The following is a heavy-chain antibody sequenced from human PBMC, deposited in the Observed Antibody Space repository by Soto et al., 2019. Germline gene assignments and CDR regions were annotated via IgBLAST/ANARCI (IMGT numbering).Heavy chain of an antibody. CDR1: GGTFSSYA. D-gene: IGHD5-18*01. J-gene: IGHJ6*02. Sequence: SVKVSCKASGGTFSSYAISWVRQAPGQGLEWMGGIIPAFGTANYAQKFQGRVTITADESTSTAYMELSSLRSEDTAVYYCAREGYSYGSGGMDVWGQGTTVTVSS. CDR2: IIPAFGTA. CDR3: AREGYSYGSGGMDV. V-gene: IGHV1-69*13.